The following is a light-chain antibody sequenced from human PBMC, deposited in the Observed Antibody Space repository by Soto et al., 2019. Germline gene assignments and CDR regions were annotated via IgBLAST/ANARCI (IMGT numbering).Light chain of an antibody. Sequence: QSALTQPASVSGSPGQSIAISCTGTSSDVGDYTYVSWYQQHPGKAPKLMIYEVSNRPSGVSNRFSGSKSGNTASLTISGLQAEDEGDYYCSSYTSSNTVVFGTGTKVTVL. CDR1: SSDVGDYTY. V-gene: IGLV2-14*01. CDR2: EVS. J-gene: IGLJ1*01. CDR3: SSYTSSNTVV.